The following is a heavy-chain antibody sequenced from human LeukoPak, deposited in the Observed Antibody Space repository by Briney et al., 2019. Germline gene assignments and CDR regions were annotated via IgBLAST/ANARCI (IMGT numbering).Heavy chain of an antibody. Sequence: PGGSLRLSCAASGFTFSSYAMHWVRQAPGKGLEWVAVISYDGSNKYYADSVKGRFTISRDNSKNTLYLQMNSLRAEDTAVYYCASPGRDFWSGFVNDYWGQGTLVTVSS. V-gene: IGHV3-30*01. CDR3: ASPGRDFWSGFVNDY. CDR1: GFTFSSYA. J-gene: IGHJ4*02. D-gene: IGHD3-3*01. CDR2: ISYDGSNK.